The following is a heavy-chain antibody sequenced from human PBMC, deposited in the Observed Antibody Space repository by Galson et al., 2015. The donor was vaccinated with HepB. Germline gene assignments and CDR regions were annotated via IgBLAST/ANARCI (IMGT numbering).Heavy chain of an antibody. CDR3: ATGRQDSFTFDI. J-gene: IGHJ3*02. D-gene: IGHD3-22*01. Sequence: SVKVSCKVSGDPLSELSMHWVRQAPGKGLEWMGGLDREIDEPMYAQKFEGRVTVTEDTVTDTAYMELNSLRFEDTAVYYCATGRQDSFTFDIWGQGTVVTVSS. CDR2: LDREIDEP. CDR1: GDPLSELS. V-gene: IGHV1-24*01.